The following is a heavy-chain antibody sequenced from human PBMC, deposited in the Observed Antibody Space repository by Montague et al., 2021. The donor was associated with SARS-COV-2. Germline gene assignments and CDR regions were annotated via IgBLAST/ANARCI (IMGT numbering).Heavy chain of an antibody. V-gene: IGHV4-59*01. J-gene: IGHJ3*01. D-gene: IGHD4-17*01. CDR1: GGYINYYY. CDR2: IHFNWTT. CDR3: ASDYHYGRFYL. Sequence: SETLSLTCTVSGGYINYYYWTWIRLPPGKELEWIGYIHFNWTTNYNPPLKSRVTISKDMSRTHFFLRLSSVTAADTAVYYCASDYHYGRFYLWGQGTLVTVSS.